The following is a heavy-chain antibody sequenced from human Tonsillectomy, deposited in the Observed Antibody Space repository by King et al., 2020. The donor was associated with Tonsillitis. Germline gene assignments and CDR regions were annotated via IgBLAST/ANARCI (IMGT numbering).Heavy chain of an antibody. J-gene: IGHJ4*02. D-gene: IGHD1-14*01. CDR2: INQSGST. Sequence: VQLQQWGAGLLKPSETLSLTCAVYGGSFSGYYWSWIRQPPGKGLEWIGEINQSGSTNYNPSLKSRVTISVDTSKNQFSLKLSSVTAADTAVYYCARGYNLDYWGQGTLVTVSS. V-gene: IGHV4-34*01. CDR3: ARGYNLDY. CDR1: GGSFSGYY.